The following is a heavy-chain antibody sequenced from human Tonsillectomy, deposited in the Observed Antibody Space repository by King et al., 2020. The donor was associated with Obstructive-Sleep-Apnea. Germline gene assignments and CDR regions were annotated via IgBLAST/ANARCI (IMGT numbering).Heavy chain of an antibody. CDR1: GFTFSSYA. Sequence: VQLVESGGGVVQPRRSLRLSCAASGFTFSSYAMHWVRQAPGKGLEWVAVISYDGSNKYYADSVKGRFTISRDNSKNTLYLQMNSLRAEDTAVYYCARDYEGIGLLDYWGQGTLVTVSS. J-gene: IGHJ4*02. CDR2: ISYDGSNK. D-gene: IGHD3-16*01. CDR3: ARDYEGIGLLDY. V-gene: IGHV3-30*04.